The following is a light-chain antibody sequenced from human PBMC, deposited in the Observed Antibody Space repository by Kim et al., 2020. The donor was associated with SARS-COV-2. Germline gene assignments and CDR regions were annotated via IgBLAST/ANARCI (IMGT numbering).Light chain of an antibody. J-gene: IGLJ2*01. Sequence: VSGSPGQTTTISCSGEKWGNKYVSWYHQRPGQSPMLVVFQDDKRPSGISERFSGSNSGNTATLTISGTQALDEGEYFCQAWDSVDFGGGTQLTVL. CDR3: QAWDSVD. V-gene: IGLV3-1*01. CDR2: QDD. CDR1: KWGNKY.